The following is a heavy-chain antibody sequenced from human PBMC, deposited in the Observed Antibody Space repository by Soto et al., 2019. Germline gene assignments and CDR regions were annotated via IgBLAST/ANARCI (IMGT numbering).Heavy chain of an antibody. D-gene: IGHD4-17*01. CDR1: GFTFSSYW. Sequence: EVQLVESGGGLVKPGGSLRLSCAASGFTFSSYWMSWVRQAPGKGLEWVANIKQDGSEKYYVDSVKGRFTISRDNAKNSLYLQMNSLRAEDTAVYYCARVVYDYGDYGYGMDVWGQGTTVTVSS. CDR2: IKQDGSEK. V-gene: IGHV3-7*03. J-gene: IGHJ6*02. CDR3: ARVVYDYGDYGYGMDV.